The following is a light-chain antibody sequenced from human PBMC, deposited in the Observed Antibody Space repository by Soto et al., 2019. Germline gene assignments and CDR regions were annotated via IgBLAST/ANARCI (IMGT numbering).Light chain of an antibody. CDR3: QSYDSSLSGWL. V-gene: IGLV1-40*01. J-gene: IGLJ3*02. CDR1: SSNIGAGYN. CDR2: GDS. Sequence: QSVLTQPPSVSGAPGQRVTISCTGSSSNIGAGYNGHWYQQVPGTAPKLLIYGDSNRPSGVPDRFSGSKSGTSASLAITGLQAEDDADYYCQSYDSSLSGWLFGGGTKLTVL.